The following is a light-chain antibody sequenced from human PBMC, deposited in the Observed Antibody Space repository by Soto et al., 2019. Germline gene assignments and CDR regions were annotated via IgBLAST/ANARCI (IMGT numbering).Light chain of an antibody. CDR1: ISDVGSYNL. CDR2: EVS. J-gene: IGLJ1*01. Sequence: QSALTQPASVSGSHGQSITISCTGTISDVGSYNLVSWYQQHPGKAPKLMIYEVSKRPSGVSNRFSGSKSGNTASLTISGLQAEDEADYYCCSYAGSTTYVFGTGTKVTVL. V-gene: IGLV2-23*02. CDR3: CSYAGSTTYV.